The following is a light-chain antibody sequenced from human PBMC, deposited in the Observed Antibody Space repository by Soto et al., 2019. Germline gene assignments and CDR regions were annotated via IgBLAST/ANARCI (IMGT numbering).Light chain of an antibody. V-gene: IGLV4-60*02. J-gene: IGLJ1*01. Sequence: QLVLTQSSSASASLGSSVKLTCSLTSGHITSIIAWHQQQPGKAPRYLMKLEDNGSYNKGSGVPDRFSGSSSGADRYLTISNLQFEDEADYYCETWDTDTRVFGPGTKVTVL. CDR2: LEDNGSY. CDR1: SGHITSI. CDR3: ETWDTDTRV.